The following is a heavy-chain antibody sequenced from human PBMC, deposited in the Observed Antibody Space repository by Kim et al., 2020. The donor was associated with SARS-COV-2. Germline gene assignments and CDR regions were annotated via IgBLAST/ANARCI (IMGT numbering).Heavy chain of an antibody. J-gene: IGHJ6*02. CDR3: AEGVRQQLGSYYYYGMDV. V-gene: IGHV1-69*06. CDR1: GGTFSSYA. Sequence: SVKVSCKASGGTFSSYAISWVRQAPGQGLEWMGGIIPIFGTANYAQKFQGRVTITADKSTSTAYMELSSLRSEDTAVYYCAEGVRQQLGSYYYYGMDVWGQGTTVTVSS. CDR2: IIPIFGTA. D-gene: IGHD6-13*01.